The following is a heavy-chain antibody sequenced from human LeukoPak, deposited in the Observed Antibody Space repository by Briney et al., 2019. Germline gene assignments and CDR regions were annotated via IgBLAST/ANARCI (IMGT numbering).Heavy chain of an antibody. Sequence: GGSLRLSCAASGFTFNTHSMNWVRQAPGKGLEWVSSISSSSSSYIYYADSVKGRFTISRDNAKNSLYLQMNSLRDEDTAVYYCARETGTGFWSDYHSYFDYWGQGTLVTVSS. D-gene: IGHD3-3*01. CDR1: GFTFNTHS. V-gene: IGHV3-21*01. J-gene: IGHJ4*02. CDR3: ARETGTGFWSDYHSYFDY. CDR2: ISSSSSSYI.